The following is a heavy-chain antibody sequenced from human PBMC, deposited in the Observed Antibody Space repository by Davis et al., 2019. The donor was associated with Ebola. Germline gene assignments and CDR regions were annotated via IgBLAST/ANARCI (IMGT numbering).Heavy chain of an antibody. CDR3: AREVPHCGGDCLDY. D-gene: IGHD2-21*01. CDR1: GFTFSNCW. Sequence: GESLKISCEASGFTFSNCWMNWVRQLPGKGLEWVAKIKEDGSEKYYVDSVKGRFTVSRDNPKNSMFLQMNSLRAEDTAVYYCAREVPHCGGDCLDYWGQGTLVTVSS. V-gene: IGHV3-7*01. J-gene: IGHJ4*02. CDR2: IKEDGSEK.